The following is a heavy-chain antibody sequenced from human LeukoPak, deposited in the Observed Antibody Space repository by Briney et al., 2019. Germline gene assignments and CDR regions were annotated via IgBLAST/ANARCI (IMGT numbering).Heavy chain of an antibody. V-gene: IGHV3-66*02. CDR2: IYSDGST. CDR3: ARGRLVYGSGSYHFDY. D-gene: IGHD3-10*01. J-gene: IGHJ4*02. CDR1: RFTVSTNY. Sequence: PGGSLRLSCSAYRFTVSTNYMSWVSQAPGKGLEWVSVIYSDGSTYYTDYVKDRFTISRDNSKNSLCLQMINLRAQDTAVYDGARGRLVYGSGSYHFDYWGQGTLVTVSS.